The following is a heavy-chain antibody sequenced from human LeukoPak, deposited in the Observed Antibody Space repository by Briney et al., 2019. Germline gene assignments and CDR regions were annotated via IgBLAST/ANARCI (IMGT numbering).Heavy chain of an antibody. CDR1: GYTLTELS. D-gene: IGHD3-22*01. J-gene: IGHJ4*02. Sequence: ASVKVSCKVSGYTLTELSMHWVRQAPGKGLEWMGGFDPEDGETIYAQKFQGRVTMTEDTSTDAAYMELSSLRSEDTAVYYCASYFYYYDSSGYYSFDYWGQGTLVTVSS. CDR3: ASYFYYYDSSGYYSFDY. CDR2: FDPEDGET. V-gene: IGHV1-24*01.